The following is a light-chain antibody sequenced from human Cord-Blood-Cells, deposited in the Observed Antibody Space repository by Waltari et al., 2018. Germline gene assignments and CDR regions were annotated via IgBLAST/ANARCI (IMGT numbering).Light chain of an antibody. CDR2: GAS. V-gene: IGKV3-20*01. CDR1: QSVSSSY. J-gene: IGKJ2*01. CDR3: QQYGSSPYT. Sequence: EIVLSQSPGTLSLSPGERDTLSCRASQSVSSSYLAWYQQKPGPAPRLLIYGASSRATGIPDRFSGSGSGTDFTLTISRLEPEDFAVYYCQQYGSSPYTFGQGTKLEIK.